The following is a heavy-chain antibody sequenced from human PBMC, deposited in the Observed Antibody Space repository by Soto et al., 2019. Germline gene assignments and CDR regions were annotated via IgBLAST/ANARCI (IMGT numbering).Heavy chain of an antibody. CDR1: GGTFSSYA. J-gene: IGHJ6*02. V-gene: IGHV1-69*12. D-gene: IGHD2-2*01. CDR2: IIPIFGTA. CDR3: ARHVPAAGYYYGMDV. Sequence: QVQLVQSGAEVKKPGSSVKVSCKASGGTFSSYAISWVRQAPGQGLEWMGGIIPIFGTANYAQKSQGRVTXPADESTSTAYMALSSLRSEDTAVYSCARHVPAAGYYYGMDVWGQGTTVTVSS.